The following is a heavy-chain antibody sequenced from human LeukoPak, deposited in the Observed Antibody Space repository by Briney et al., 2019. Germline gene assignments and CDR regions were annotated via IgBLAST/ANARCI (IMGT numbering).Heavy chain of an antibody. CDR3: ARRPRGVIIKTWFDS. J-gene: IGHJ5*01. CDR2: INHSGSA. V-gene: IGHV4-34*01. D-gene: IGHD3-10*01. Sequence: TETLSLTCAVYDGSFSGYYCSWIRQPPGKGLEWIGEINHSGSANYNPSLKSRVTILLDTSKNQFSLNLSSVTAADTAVYYCARRPRGVIIKTWFDSWGQGTLVTVSS. CDR1: DGSFSGYY.